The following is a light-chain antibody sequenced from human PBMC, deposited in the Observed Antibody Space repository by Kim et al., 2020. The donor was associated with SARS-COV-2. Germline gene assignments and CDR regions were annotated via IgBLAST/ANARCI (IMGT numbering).Light chain of an antibody. Sequence: SLSPGERATRYCRASQSVSSHFAWYQQKPGQAPRLLSYDTSDRATGVPARFSGSGSGTDFTLTISSLEPEDFAVYYCQQRSTWPVFGGGTKVDIK. J-gene: IGKJ4*01. V-gene: IGKV3-11*01. CDR1: QSVSSH. CDR3: QQRSTWPV. CDR2: DTS.